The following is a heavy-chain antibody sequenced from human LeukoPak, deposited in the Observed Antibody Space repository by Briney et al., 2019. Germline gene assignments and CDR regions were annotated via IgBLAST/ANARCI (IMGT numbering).Heavy chain of an antibody. D-gene: IGHD2-2*01. CDR2: IIPILGIA. Sequence: SVKVSCKASGGTFSSYAISWVRQAPGQGLEWMGRIIPILGIANYAQKFQGRVTITADKSTSTAYMELSSLRSEDTAVYYCARDSRSAARSVWWFDPWGQGTLVTVSS. J-gene: IGHJ5*02. CDR3: ARDSRSAARSVWWFDP. CDR1: GGTFSSYA. V-gene: IGHV1-69*04.